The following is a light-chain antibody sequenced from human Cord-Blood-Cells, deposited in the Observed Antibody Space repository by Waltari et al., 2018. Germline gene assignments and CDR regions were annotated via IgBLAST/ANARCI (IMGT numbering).Light chain of an antibody. CDR3: SSSTRSTPVV. Sequence: QSALTQPASVSGSPGQSIPISCTGPSSDVGGHNYVSLYQQPPGKAPKLMMYDVSNRPTGFSNSFSGSKSGNTASLTISGLQAEDESDHHRSSSTRSTPVVFCRAPRLTSL. V-gene: IGLV2-14*01. J-gene: IGLJ2*01. CDR1: SSDVGGHNY. CDR2: DVS.